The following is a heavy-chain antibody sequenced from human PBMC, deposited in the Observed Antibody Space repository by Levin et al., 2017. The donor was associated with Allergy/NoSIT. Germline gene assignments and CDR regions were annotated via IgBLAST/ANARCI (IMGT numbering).Heavy chain of an antibody. V-gene: IGHV3-7*01. J-gene: IGHJ4*02. Sequence: ETLSLTCAASGFTFNSYWMTWVRQAPGKGLEWVANIKPDGSETFYVDSVKGRFTVSRDNAKNSLYLQMNSLRAEDTAVYYCARDDYDSSGYLLAGNYWGQGTLVTVSS. D-gene: IGHD3-22*01. CDR2: IKPDGSET. CDR1: GFTFNSYW. CDR3: ARDDYDSSGYLLAGNY.